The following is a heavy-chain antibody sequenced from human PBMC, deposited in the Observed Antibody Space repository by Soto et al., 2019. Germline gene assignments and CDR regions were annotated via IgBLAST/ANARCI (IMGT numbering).Heavy chain of an antibody. Sequence: QVQLVESGGGLVKPGGSLRLSCAASGFNFIDYYFSWIRQTPERGLEWVAFISTSGSVVTYADSVKGRFTISRDNVKNLVHLQLSDLTAKDAAIYYCVRETVAPIVGQDPSYGLDVWGQGTTVTVSS. CDR3: VRETVAPIVGQDPSYGLDV. D-gene: IGHD3-3*01. V-gene: IGHV3-11*01. CDR2: ISTSGSVV. CDR1: GFNFIDYY. J-gene: IGHJ6*01.